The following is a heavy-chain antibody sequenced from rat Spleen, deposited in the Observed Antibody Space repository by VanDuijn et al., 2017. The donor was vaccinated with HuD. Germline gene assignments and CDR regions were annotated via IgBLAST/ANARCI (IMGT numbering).Heavy chain of an antibody. V-gene: IGHV5-31*01. CDR3: ASLNYHFEY. D-gene: IGHD1-4*01. Sequence: EVQVLESGGGLVQPGRSLKLSCVASGFTFNNYWMTWIRQSPGKGLEWVASITNVAGRTHYPDSVKGRFTISRDIAKNTVYLQMDSLRSEDTATYYCASLNYHFEYWGQGVMVTVSS. J-gene: IGHJ2*01. CDR1: GFTFNNYW. CDR2: ITNVAGRT.